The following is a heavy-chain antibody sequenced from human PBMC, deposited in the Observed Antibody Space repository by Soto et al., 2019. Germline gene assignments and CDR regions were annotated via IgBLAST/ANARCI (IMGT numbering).Heavy chain of an antibody. Sequence: SETLYLPCTAYCKSFNGYYWSWIRKHPGKGLEWIGEIHHSGSTNYNRSLKSRVTFSIDTSKRQFSLKVRSVTAADTAVYYCARGKRGSSWYRGEEKYYYYGMDVWGQGTPVTV. V-gene: IGHV4-34*01. D-gene: IGHD6-13*01. CDR3: ARGKRGSSWYRGEEKYYYYGMDV. CDR1: CKSFNGYY. J-gene: IGHJ6*02. CDR2: IHHSGST.